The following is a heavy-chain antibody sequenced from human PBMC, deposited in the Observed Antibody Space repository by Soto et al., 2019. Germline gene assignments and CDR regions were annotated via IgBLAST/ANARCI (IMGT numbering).Heavy chain of an antibody. J-gene: IGHJ5*02. D-gene: IGHD5-18*01. CDR2: ISAYNGNT. CDR1: GYTFTSYG. V-gene: IGHV1-18*01. Sequence: ASVKGSCKASGYTFTSYGISWVRQAPGQGLEWMGWISAYNGNTNYAQKLQGRVTMTTDTSTSTAYMELRSLRSDDTAVYYCARDYYVDTAMVSSWFDPWGQGTLVTVSS. CDR3: ARDYYVDTAMVSSWFDP.